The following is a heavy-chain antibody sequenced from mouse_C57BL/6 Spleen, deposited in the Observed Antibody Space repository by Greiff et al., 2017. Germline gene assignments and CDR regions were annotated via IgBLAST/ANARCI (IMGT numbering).Heavy chain of an antibody. Sequence: QVQLQQSGPELVKPGASVKISCKASGYAFSSSWMNWVKQRPGKGLEWIGRIYPGDGDTNYNGKFKGKATLTADKSSSTAYMQLSSLTSEDSAVYFCARYDGYYVSYAMDYWGQGTSVTVSS. V-gene: IGHV1-82*01. CDR2: IYPGDGDT. D-gene: IGHD2-3*01. J-gene: IGHJ4*01. CDR1: GYAFSSSW. CDR3: ARYDGYYVSYAMDY.